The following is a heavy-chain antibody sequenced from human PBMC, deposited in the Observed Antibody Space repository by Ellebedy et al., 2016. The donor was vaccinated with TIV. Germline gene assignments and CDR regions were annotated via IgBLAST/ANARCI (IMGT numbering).Heavy chain of an antibody. J-gene: IGHJ6*02. CDR2: ISAYNGNT. CDR1: GYTFTSYG. Sequence: ASVKVSCKASGYTFTSYGISWVRQAPGQGLEWMGWISAYNGNTNYAQKVQGRVTMTRDTSTSKAYMELRSLRSDDSAVYFCARDSRWNVLHGSSGMDVWGQGTTVTVSS. V-gene: IGHV1-18*01. CDR3: ARDSRWNVLHGSSGMDV. D-gene: IGHD1-1*01.